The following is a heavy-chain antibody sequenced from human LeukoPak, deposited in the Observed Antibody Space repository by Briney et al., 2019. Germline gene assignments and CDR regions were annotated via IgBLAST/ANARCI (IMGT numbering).Heavy chain of an antibody. CDR2: INSDGSAT. Sequence: GGSLRLSCAASGFSFSRNWMHWVRQAPGKGLVWVSRINSDGSATHYADSVKGRFTISRDNAKNTLYLQMNSLRAEDTAVYYCATDPDSGGWSTFGYWGQGTLVTVSS. J-gene: IGHJ4*02. D-gene: IGHD6-19*01. CDR1: GFSFSRNW. V-gene: IGHV3-74*01. CDR3: ATDPDSGGWSTFGY.